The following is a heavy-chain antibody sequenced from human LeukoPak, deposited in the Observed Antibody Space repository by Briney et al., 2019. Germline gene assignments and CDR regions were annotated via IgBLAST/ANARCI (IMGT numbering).Heavy chain of an antibody. CDR2: IHPGDSDT. D-gene: IGHD1-26*01. V-gene: IGHV5-51*01. J-gene: IGHJ3*02. CDR1: GYTFTAYW. Sequence: RGEALKISCQGSGYTFTAYWIGWVRQMPGKGLEWVGIIHPGDSDTRYSPSFQGQVTISADKSITTAYLQWSSLKASDTAMYYCGRHQHSGSYGAFDIWGQGTMVTVSS. CDR3: GRHQHSGSYGAFDI.